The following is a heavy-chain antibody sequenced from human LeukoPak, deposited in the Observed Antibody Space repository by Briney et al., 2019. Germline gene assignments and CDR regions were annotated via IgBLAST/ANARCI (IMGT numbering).Heavy chain of an antibody. V-gene: IGHV3-64*01. CDR3: GRGETSLGGAFGI. D-gene: IGHD3-16*01. CDR2: ISGDGGTT. J-gene: IGHJ3*02. CDR1: GFNLRSYA. Sequence: GGSLRLSCAASGFNLRSYAIHWVRQAPGKGPEHVSAISGDGGTTSYAQSLKGKCTISRDNSKKMAYLQLGGLKTEDMAVYYCGRGETSLGGAFGILGQGTMVTVSP.